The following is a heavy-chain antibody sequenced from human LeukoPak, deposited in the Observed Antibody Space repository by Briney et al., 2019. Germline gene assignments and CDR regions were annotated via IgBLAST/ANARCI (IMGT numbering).Heavy chain of an antibody. CDR1: GGSISSYY. CDR3: ARGRPEGYYYDSSGYYND. D-gene: IGHD3-22*01. CDR2: IYYSGST. Sequence: PSETLSLTCTVSGGSISSYYWSWIRQPPGKGLEWIGYIYYSGSTNYNPSLKSRVTISVDTSNNQFSLKLSSVTAADTAVYYCARGRPEGYYYDSSGYYNDWGQGTLVTVSS. V-gene: IGHV4-59*01. J-gene: IGHJ4*02.